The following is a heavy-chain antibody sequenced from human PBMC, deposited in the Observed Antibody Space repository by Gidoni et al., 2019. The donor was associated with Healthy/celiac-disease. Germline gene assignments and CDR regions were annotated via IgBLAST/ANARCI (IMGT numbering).Heavy chain of an antibody. J-gene: IGHJ4*02. V-gene: IGHV4-34*01. CDR2: INHSGST. Sequence: QVQLQQWGAGLWKPSETLSLTCAVYGGSFSGYYWSWIRQPPGKGLEWIGEINHSGSTNYNPSLKSRVTISVDTSKNQFSLKLSSVTAADTAVYYCATLMTTVTSNKFDYWGQGTLVTVSS. CDR3: ATLMTTVTSNKFDY. D-gene: IGHD4-17*01. CDR1: GGSFSGYY.